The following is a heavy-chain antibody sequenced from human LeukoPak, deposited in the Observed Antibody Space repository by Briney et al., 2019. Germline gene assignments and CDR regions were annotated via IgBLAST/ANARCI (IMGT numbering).Heavy chain of an antibody. J-gene: IGHJ4*02. CDR3: ARDGPHYDFWSGPAY. D-gene: IGHD3-3*01. V-gene: IGHV3-7*05. CDR2: INEGGSVK. CDR1: GFTFSSYW. Sequence: GGSLRLSCAVSGFTFSSYWMSWVRQAPGKGLEWVANINEGGSVKYYVESVKGRFTVSRDNAKNSLYLQMDSLRAEDTAVYYCARDGPHYDFWSGPAYWGQGTLVTVSS.